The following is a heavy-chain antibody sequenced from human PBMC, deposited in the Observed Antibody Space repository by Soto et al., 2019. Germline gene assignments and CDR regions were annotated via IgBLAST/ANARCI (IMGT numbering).Heavy chain of an antibody. V-gene: IGHV1-2*02. CDR1: GYTFTDYF. CDR2: INPNSRGT. J-gene: IGHJ5*02. CDR3: ARVTLRAGNWFDP. Sequence: ASVKVSCKASGYTFTDYFIHWVRQAPGQGFEWMGWINPNSRGTNYAQKFQGRVTMTRDTSNSTAYMELRGLTSDDTAVYYCARVTLRAGNWFDPWGQGTLVTVSS.